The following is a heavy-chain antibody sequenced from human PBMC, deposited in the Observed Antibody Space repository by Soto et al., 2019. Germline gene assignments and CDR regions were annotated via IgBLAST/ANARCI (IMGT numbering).Heavy chain of an antibody. CDR2: ISGSGGST. J-gene: IGHJ6*02. D-gene: IGHD3-3*01. CDR3: AKEDDFWSGYYGMDV. V-gene: IGHV3-23*01. CDR1: GFTFGSYA. Sequence: LRLSCAASGFTFGSYAMSWVRQAPGKGLEWVSAISGSGGSTYYADSVKGRFTISRDNSKNTLYLQMNSLRAEDTAVYYCAKEDDFWSGYYGMDVWGQGTTVTVSS.